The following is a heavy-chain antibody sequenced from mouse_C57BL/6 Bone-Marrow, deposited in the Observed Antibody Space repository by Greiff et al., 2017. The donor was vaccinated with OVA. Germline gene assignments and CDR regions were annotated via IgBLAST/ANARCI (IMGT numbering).Heavy chain of an antibody. V-gene: IGHV1-61*01. CDR1: GYTFTSYW. CDR2: IYPSDSET. Sequence: VQLQQSGAELVRPGSSVKLSCKASGYTFTSYWMDWVKQRPGQGLEWIGNIYPSDSETHYNQKFKDKATLTVDKSSGTAYMQLSSLTSEDSAVYYCARRGGSPLAMDYWGQGTSVTVSS. D-gene: IGHD6-1*01. CDR3: ARRGGSPLAMDY. J-gene: IGHJ4*01.